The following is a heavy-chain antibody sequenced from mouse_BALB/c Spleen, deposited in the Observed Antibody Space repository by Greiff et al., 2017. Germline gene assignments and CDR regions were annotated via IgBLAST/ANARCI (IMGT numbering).Heavy chain of an antibody. D-gene: IGHD3-3*01. J-gene: IGHJ2*01. CDR3: ARSVGREFDY. CDR2: INPYNGDT. V-gene: IGHV1-20*01. Sequence: EVQLQQSGPELVKPGASVKISCKASGYSFTGYLMNWVKQSHGKSLEWIGRINPYNGDTFYNQKFKDKATLTVDKSSSTAYMQLSSPTSEDSAVYYCARSVGREFDYWGQGTTLTVSS. CDR1: GYSFTGYL.